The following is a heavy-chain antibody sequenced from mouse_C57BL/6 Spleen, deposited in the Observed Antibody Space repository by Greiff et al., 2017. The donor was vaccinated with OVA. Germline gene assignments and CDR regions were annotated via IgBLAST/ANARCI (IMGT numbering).Heavy chain of an antibody. V-gene: IGHV1-85*01. Sequence: QVQLQQSGPELVKPGASVKLSCKASGYTFTSYDINWVKQRPGQGLEWIGWIYPRDGSNKYNEKFKGKATLTVDTSSSTAYMELHSLTSEDSAVYFCARGSNYVAMDYWGQGTSVTVSS. CDR1: GYTFTSYD. J-gene: IGHJ4*01. CDR2: IYPRDGSN. CDR3: ARGSNYVAMDY. D-gene: IGHD2-5*01.